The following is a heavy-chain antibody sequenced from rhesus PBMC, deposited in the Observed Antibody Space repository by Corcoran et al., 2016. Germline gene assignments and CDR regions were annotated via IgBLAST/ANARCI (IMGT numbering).Heavy chain of an antibody. CDR3: ARQGWNYYDYGLDS. CDR1: GYSISSGYY. J-gene: IGHJ6*01. D-gene: IGHD1-1*01. CDR2: IGGSRGST. V-gene: IGHV4-99*01. Sequence: QVQLQESGPGLVKPSETLSLTCAVSGYSISSGYYWGWIRQPPVKGLEWIGYIGGSRGSTYYNPSLKRRVTISKDTSQNQFSLKLSSVTAADKAVYYCARQGWNYYDYGLDSWGQGVVVTVSS.